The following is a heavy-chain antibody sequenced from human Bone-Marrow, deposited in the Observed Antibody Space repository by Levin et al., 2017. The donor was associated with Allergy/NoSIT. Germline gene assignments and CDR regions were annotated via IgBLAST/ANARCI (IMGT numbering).Heavy chain of an antibody. Sequence: SCAASGFRLSDYGMHWVRQAPGKGLEWVAVLWYDGSNKYYADSVKGRFTISRDNSKKTVYLQMNSLRAEDTAVYYCARDGSGYDYVPGYWGQGTLVTVSS. D-gene: IGHD5-12*01. CDR2: LWYDGSNK. V-gene: IGHV3-33*01. J-gene: IGHJ4*02. CDR3: ARDGSGYDYVPGY. CDR1: GFRLSDYG.